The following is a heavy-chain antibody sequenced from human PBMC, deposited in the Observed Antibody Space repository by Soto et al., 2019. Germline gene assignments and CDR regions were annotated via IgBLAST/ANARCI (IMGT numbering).Heavy chain of an antibody. CDR3: ARRMITFGGGIVGFDY. V-gene: IGHV4-34*01. J-gene: IGHJ4*02. CDR2: INLSGST. D-gene: IGHD3-16*02. Sequence: QVQLQQWGAGLLKPSETLSLTCAVYGGSFSGYYWSWIRQPPGKGLEWIGEINLSGSTNYNPSLKGRVTISVDTSKNQFSLKLSSVTAADTAVYYCARRMITFGGGIVGFDYWGQGTLVTFSS. CDR1: GGSFSGYY.